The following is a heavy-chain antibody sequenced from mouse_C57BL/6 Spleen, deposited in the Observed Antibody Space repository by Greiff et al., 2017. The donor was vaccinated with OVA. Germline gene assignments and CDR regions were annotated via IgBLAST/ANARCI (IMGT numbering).Heavy chain of an antibody. Sequence: QVQLQQPGAELVMPGASVKLSCKASGYTFTSYWMHWVKQRPGQCLEWIGEIDPSDSYTNYNQKFKGKSTLTVDKSSSTAYMQLSSLTSEDSAVYYCARGYYHGDFDYWGQGTTLTVSS. CDR2: IDPSDSYT. CDR1: GYTFTSYW. V-gene: IGHV1-69*01. CDR3: ARGYYHGDFDY. J-gene: IGHJ2*01. D-gene: IGHD1-1*01.